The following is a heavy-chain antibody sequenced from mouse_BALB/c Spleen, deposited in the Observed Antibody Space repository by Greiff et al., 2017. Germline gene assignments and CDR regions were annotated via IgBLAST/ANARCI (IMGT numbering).Heavy chain of an antibody. D-gene: IGHD2-4*01. V-gene: IGHV1-7*01. CDR1: GYTFTSYW. CDR2: INPSTGYT. J-gene: IGHJ4*01. CDR3: ASNYEYYYAMDY. Sequence: VQLQQPGAELVRPGASVKLSCKASGYTFTSYWMHWVKQRPGQGLEWIGYINPSTGYTEYNQKFKDKATLTADKSSSTAYMQLSSLTSEDSAVYYCASNYEYYYAMDYWGQGTSVTVSS.